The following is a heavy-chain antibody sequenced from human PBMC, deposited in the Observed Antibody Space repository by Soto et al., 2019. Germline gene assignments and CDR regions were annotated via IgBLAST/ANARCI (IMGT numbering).Heavy chain of an antibody. CDR2: INHSGST. Sequence: SETLSLTCAVYGGSFSGYYWSWIRQPPGKGLEWIGEINHSGSTNYNPSLKSRVTISVDTSKNQFSLKLSSVTAADTAVYYCARESHYDFSGRAYPGLIDRYYYYYYGMDVWGQGTTVTVSS. V-gene: IGHV4-34*01. J-gene: IGHJ6*02. D-gene: IGHD3-3*01. CDR1: GGSFSGYY. CDR3: ARESHYDFSGRAYPGLIDRYYYYYYGMDV.